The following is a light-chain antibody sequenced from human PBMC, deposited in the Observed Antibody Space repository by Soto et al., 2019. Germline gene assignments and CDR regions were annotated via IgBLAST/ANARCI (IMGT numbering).Light chain of an antibody. Sequence: QSALTQPASVSGSPGQSITISCTGTSSDVGGYNYVSWYQHRPGKAPKLMIYEVSNRPSGLSNRFSGSKSGNTASLTISGLQAEDEADYYCSSYTSRSTYVVFGGGTQLTVL. J-gene: IGLJ2*01. CDR2: EVS. CDR3: SSYTSRSTYVV. CDR1: SSDVGGYNY. V-gene: IGLV2-14*01.